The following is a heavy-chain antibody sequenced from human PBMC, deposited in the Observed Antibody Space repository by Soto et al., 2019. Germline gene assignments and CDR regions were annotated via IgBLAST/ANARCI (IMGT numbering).Heavy chain of an antibody. CDR2: INHSGST. D-gene: IGHD6-13*01. CDR1: GGSLSGYY. V-gene: IGHV4-34*01. J-gene: IGHJ5*02. CDR3: ARAGSSSWYSNWFDP. Sequence: PSETLSLTCAVYGGSLSGYYWSWIRQPPGKGLEWIGEINHSGSTNYNPSLRSRVTISVDTSKNQFSLKLSSVTAADTAAYYCARAGSSSWYSNWFDPWGQGTLVTVSS.